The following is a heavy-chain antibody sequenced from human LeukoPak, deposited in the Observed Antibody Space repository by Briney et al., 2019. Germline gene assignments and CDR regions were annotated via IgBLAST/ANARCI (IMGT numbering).Heavy chain of an antibody. CDR2: IYYSGST. J-gene: IGHJ4*02. V-gene: IGHV4-59*01. CDR1: GGSLSSYY. Sequence: SETLSLTCTVSGGSLSSYYWTWIRQPPGKGLEWIGYIYYSGSTNYNPSLKSRVTISVDTSKSQFSLKLSSVTVADTAVYYCARGLKFYDILTAYYTFPYFDYWGQGALVTVSS. D-gene: IGHD3-9*01. CDR3: ARGLKFYDILTAYYTFPYFDY.